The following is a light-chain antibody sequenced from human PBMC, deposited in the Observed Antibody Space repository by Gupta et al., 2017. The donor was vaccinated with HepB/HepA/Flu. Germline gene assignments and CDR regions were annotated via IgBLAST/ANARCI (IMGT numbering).Light chain of an antibody. Sequence: ETVLTQTPGILSLSPGEGATLSCKASQTVISDYVAWYQQKPGHAPRLLVYGASRRSTDIPDRFSGSGSGTDFTLTIRRLEPEDFALYYCQQYGSSPVTFGQGTRLEIK. CDR1: QTVISDY. CDR3: QQYGSSPVT. J-gene: IGKJ5*01. CDR2: GAS. V-gene: IGKV3-20*01.